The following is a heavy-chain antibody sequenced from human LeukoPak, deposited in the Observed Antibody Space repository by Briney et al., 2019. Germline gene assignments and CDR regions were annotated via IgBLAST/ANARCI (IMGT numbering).Heavy chain of an antibody. J-gene: IGHJ4*02. CDR3: ARESIAAAGTFDY. Sequence: SVKVSCKASGGTFSSYAISWVRQAPGQGLEWMGRIIPILGVANYAQKFQGRVTMTRDTSTSTVYMELSSLRSEDTAVYYCARESIAAAGTFDYWGQGTLVTVSS. V-gene: IGHV1-69*04. CDR1: GGTFSSYA. CDR2: IIPILGVA. D-gene: IGHD6-13*01.